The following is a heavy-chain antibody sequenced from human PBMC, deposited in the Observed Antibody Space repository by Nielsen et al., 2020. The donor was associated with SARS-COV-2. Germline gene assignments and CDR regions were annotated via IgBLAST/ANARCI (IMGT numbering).Heavy chain of an antibody. CDR1: GFTFSSYG. V-gene: IGHV3-30*18. CDR3: AKDQKGYCSGGSCPPRGYFDL. D-gene: IGHD2-15*01. CDR2: ISYDGSNK. J-gene: IGHJ2*01. Sequence: GESLKISCAASGFTFSSYGMHWVRQAPGKGLEWVAVISYDGSNKYYADSVKGRFTISRDNSKNTLYLQMNSLRAEDTAVYYCAKDQKGYCSGGSCPPRGYFDLWGRGTLVTVSS.